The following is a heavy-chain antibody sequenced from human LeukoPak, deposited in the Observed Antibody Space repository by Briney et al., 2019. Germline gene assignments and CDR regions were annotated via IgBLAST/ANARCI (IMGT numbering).Heavy chain of an antibody. CDR2: IRHDGSNK. J-gene: IGHJ4*02. CDR3: AKEGGTGTRFDY. D-gene: IGHD1-7*01. Sequence: GGSLRLSCPASGFTFSSYGMHWVRQAPGKGLEWVAFIRHDGSNKYCADSVKGRFTISRDNSKNTLYLQMNSLRAEDTAVYYCAKEGGTGTRFDYWGQGTLVTVSS. CDR1: GFTFSSYG. V-gene: IGHV3-30*02.